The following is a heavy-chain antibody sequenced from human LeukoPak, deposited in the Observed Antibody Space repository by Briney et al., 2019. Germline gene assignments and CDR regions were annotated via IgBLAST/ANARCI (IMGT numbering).Heavy chain of an antibody. J-gene: IGHJ4*02. CDR2: LYYSGST. CDR3: ARGGSSGGSCYPTCAPDY. Sequence: PSETLSLTCTVSGGSISSYYWSWIRQPPGKGLEWIGYLYYSGSTNYNPSLKRRVTISVDTSKNHFSLKLSSVTAADTAVYYCARGGSSGGSCYPTCAPDYWGQGTLVTVSS. CDR1: GGSISSYY. D-gene: IGHD2-15*01. V-gene: IGHV4-59*01.